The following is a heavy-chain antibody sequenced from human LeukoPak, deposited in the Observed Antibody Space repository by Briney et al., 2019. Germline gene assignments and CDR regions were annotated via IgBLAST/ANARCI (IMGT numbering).Heavy chain of an antibody. V-gene: IGHV3-64*01. Sequence: GGSLRLSCAASGFIFSSKAMHWVRQAPGKGLEFVSAISSNGGSIYYANSVKGRFTISRDSSEDTLYLQMGSLRDEDMAVYYAFDIWGQGTVVTVSS. CDR3: FDI. CDR2: ISSNGGSI. J-gene: IGHJ3*02. CDR1: GFIFSSKA.